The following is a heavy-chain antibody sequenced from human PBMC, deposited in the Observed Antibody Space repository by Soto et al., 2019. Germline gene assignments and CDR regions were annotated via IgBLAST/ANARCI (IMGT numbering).Heavy chain of an antibody. CDR1: GFSLSTSGVG. CDR3: AHSRPPRLLDY. Sequence: QITLKESGPPLVKPTQTLTLTCTFSGFSLSTSGVGVGWIRQPPGKALEWLALIYWDDDKRYSSSLNSRLTXPMXTSKNQVVLTMTNMDPVDTATYYCAHSRPPRLLDYWGQGTLVTVSS. V-gene: IGHV2-5*02. CDR2: IYWDDDK. D-gene: IGHD6-6*01. J-gene: IGHJ4*02.